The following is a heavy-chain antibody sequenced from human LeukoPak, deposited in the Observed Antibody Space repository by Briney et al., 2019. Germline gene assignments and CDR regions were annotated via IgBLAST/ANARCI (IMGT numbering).Heavy chain of an antibody. J-gene: IGHJ4*02. CDR3: ARGLRGVGASF. CDR1: GGSFSGYY. CDR2: INHSGST. V-gene: IGHV4-34*01. D-gene: IGHD1-26*01. Sequence: SETLSLTCAVYGGSFSGYYWSWIRQPPGKGLDWIGEINHSGSTNYNPSLKSRVTISVDTSKNQFSLKLSSVTAADTAVYYCARGLRGVGASFWGQGTLVTVSS.